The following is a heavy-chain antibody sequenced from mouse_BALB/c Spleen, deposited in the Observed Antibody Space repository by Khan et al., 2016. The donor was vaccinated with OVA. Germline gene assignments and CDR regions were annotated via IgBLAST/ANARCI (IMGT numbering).Heavy chain of an antibody. Sequence: EVQLQESGPGLVKPSQSLSLTCTVTGYSITSGYGWNWIRQFPGNKLEWMGYISYSGCTNYNPSLKSRISITRDTSKNPIFLQLNAVTTEDTATYYCARTARIKYWGQGTTLTVSS. V-gene: IGHV3-2*02. CDR1: GYSITSGYG. D-gene: IGHD1-2*01. CDR3: ARTARIKY. CDR2: ISYSGCT. J-gene: IGHJ2*01.